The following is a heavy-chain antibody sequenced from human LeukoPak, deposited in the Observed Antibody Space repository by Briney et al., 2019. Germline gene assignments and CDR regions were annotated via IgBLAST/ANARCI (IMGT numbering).Heavy chain of an antibody. CDR2: ISYDGSNK. J-gene: IGHJ4*02. Sequence: GALRLSCAASGFTFSSYGMHWVRQAPGKGLEWVAVISYDGSNKYYADSVKGRFTISRDNSKNTLYLQMNSLRAEDTAVYYCASDRYCSGGSCYLKYYFDYWGQGTLVTVSS. CDR1: GFTFSSYG. V-gene: IGHV3-30*03. CDR3: ASDRYCSGGSCYLKYYFDY. D-gene: IGHD2-15*01.